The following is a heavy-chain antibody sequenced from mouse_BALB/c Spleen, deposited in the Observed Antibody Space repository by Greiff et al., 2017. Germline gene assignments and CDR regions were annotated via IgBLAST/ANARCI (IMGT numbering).Heavy chain of an antibody. CDR2: ISSGGST. CDR1: GFNFSSYA. J-gene: IGHJ2*01. CDR3: ARGRGYLDY. Sequence: EVQLVESGGGLVKPGGSLKLSCAASGFNFSSYAMSWVRQTPEKRLEWVASISSGGSTYYPDSVKGRFTISRDNARNILYLQMSSLRSEDTAMYYCARGRGYLDYWGQGTTLTVSS. V-gene: IGHV5-6-5*01.